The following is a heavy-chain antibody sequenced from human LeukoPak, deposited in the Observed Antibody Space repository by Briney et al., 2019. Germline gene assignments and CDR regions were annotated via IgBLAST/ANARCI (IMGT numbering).Heavy chain of an antibody. J-gene: IGHJ4*02. V-gene: IGHV3-23*01. CDR2: ISHSGGTT. CDR3: AGRRGYREPWNL. CDR1: GFTFSSYA. Sequence: PGGSLRLSCAASGFTFSSYAMSWVRQAPGKGPEWVSAISHSGGTTYYADSVKGRFTITRDNSKNTLYLQMNSLRAEDTAVYYCAGRRGYREPWNLWGQGTLVTVSS. D-gene: IGHD5-12*01.